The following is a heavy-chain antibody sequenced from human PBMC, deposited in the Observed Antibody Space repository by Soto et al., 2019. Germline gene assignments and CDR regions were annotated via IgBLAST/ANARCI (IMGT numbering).Heavy chain of an antibody. CDR3: VREGYCTHGLCYTYLFDY. J-gene: IGHJ4*02. V-gene: IGHV3-48*02. CDR2: CGRDDSII. D-gene: IGHD2-8*01. Sequence: HPVGPRRLSCETSGFMFNAFGINWVLQARWNGMEWISYCGRDDSIIYYADSVKGRFTVSRDNAKNSLFLQMNSLRDEDSAVYFCVREGYCTHGLCYTYLFDYWGKATLVT. CDR1: GFMFNAFG.